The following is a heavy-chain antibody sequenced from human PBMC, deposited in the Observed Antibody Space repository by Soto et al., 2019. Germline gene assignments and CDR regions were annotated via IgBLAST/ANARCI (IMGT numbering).Heavy chain of an antibody. CDR2: ISYDGSNK. J-gene: IGHJ4*02. CDR3: AKPTAYYDILTGYWSLDY. V-gene: IGHV3-30*18. CDR1: GFTFSSYG. Sequence: PGGSLRLSCAASGFTFSSYGMHWVRQAPGKGLEWVAVISYDGSNKYYADSVKGRFTISRDNSKNTLYLQMNSLRAEDTAVYYCAKPTAYYDILTGYWSLDYWGQGTLVTVSS. D-gene: IGHD3-9*01.